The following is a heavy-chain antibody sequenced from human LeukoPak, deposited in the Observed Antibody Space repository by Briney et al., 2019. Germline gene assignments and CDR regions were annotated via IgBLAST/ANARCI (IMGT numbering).Heavy chain of an antibody. CDR3: ARSRAFDSAFDP. J-gene: IGHJ5*02. CDR2: IYSSGST. CDR1: GGSISGYY. D-gene: IGHD3-22*01. Sequence: SETLFLTCTVSGGSISGYYWSWIRQPPGKGLEWIGYIYSSGSTNYNPSLKSRVTISVDTSKNQFSLKLSSVTAADTAVYYCARSRAFDSAFDPWGQGTLVTVSS. V-gene: IGHV4-59*01.